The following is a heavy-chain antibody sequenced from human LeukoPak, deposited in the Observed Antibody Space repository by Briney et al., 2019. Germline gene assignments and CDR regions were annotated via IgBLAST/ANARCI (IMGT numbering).Heavy chain of an antibody. CDR2: IYYSGST. Sequence: SETLSLTCAVSGGSISSGGYSWSWIRQPPGKGLEWIGYIYYSGSTYYNPSLKSRVTISVDTFKNQFSLKLSSVTAADTAVYYCARDRINWNGEFDYWGQGTLVTVSS. V-gene: IGHV4-30-4*07. D-gene: IGHD1-1*01. CDR1: GGSISSGGYS. J-gene: IGHJ4*02. CDR3: ARDRINWNGEFDY.